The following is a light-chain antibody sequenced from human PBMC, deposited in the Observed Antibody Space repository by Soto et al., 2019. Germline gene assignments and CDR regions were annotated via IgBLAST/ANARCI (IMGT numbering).Light chain of an antibody. Sequence: DIQMTQSPSTLSASVGDRVTITCRASQSISTWFAWYQQKPGKAPKLLIYKASSLESGVPSRFSGSGSGTEFTLTISSLQPDDFATYYCQPYNTYPLTFGGGTTVEIK. V-gene: IGKV1-5*03. CDR2: KAS. CDR1: QSISTW. J-gene: IGKJ4*02. CDR3: QPYNTYPLT.